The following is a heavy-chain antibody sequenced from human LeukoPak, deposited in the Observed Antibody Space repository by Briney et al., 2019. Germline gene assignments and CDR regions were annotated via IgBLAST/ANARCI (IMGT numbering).Heavy chain of an antibody. V-gene: IGHV1-46*01. CDR3: ARVGDSSAGRSPGAFDI. Sequence: ASVKVSCKASGYTFTSYYMHWVRQAPGQGLEWMGIINPSGGSTSYAQKFQGRVTMTRDTSTSTVYVELSSLRSEDTAVYYCARVGDSSAGRSPGAFDIWGQGTMVTVSS. CDR1: GYTFTSYY. CDR2: INPSGGST. J-gene: IGHJ3*02. D-gene: IGHD3-22*01.